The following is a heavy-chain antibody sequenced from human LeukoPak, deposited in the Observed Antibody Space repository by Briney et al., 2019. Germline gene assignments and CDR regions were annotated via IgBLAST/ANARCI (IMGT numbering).Heavy chain of an antibody. CDR1: GGSISSYY. CDR3: ATANDAFDI. CDR2: IYYSGST. J-gene: IGHJ3*02. Sequence: PSETLSLTCTVSGGSISSYYWSWVRQPPGKGLEWIGYIYYSGSTNYNPSLKSRVTISVDTSKNQFSLKLSSVTAADTAVYYCATANDAFDIWGQGTMVTVSS. V-gene: IGHV4-59*01.